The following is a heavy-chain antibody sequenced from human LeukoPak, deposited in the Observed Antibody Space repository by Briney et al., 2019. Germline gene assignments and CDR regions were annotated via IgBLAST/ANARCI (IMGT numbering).Heavy chain of an antibody. V-gene: IGHV1-2*02. Sequence: ASVKVSCKASGYTFTGYYMHWVRQAPGQGLEWMGWINPNSGGTNYAQKFQGRVTMTRDTSISTAYMELSRLRSDDTAVYYCARYSGSYQGSLDYWGQGPLVTVSS. CDR2: INPNSGGT. J-gene: IGHJ4*02. CDR1: GYTFTGYY. CDR3: ARYSGSYQGSLDY. D-gene: IGHD1-26*01.